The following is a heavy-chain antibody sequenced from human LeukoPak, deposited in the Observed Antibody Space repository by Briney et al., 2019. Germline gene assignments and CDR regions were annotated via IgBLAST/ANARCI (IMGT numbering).Heavy chain of an antibody. Sequence: GESLKISCQGSGYSFTNYWIAWVRQMPGQGLEYMGIIHPGDSNTKYSPSFEGQVIISVDNSISTAYLQWSSLKASDSAIYYCARRRGDTVAGPDYWGQGTLVTVSS. CDR2: IHPGDSNT. V-gene: IGHV5-51*01. CDR1: GYSFTNYW. CDR3: ARRRGDTVAGPDY. D-gene: IGHD6-19*01. J-gene: IGHJ4*02.